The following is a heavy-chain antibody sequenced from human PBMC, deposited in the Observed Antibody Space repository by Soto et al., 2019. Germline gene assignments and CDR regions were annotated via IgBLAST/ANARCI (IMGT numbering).Heavy chain of an antibody. J-gene: IGHJ6*03. Sequence: QVQLLQSGAEVKKPGASVKVSCKASGYTFTSYYMHWVRQAPGQGLEWMGIINPSGGSTSYAQKFQGRVTMTRDTSTSTVYMELSSLRSEDTAVYYCARAGITMVRGAYYMDVWGKGTTVTVSS. CDR2: INPSGGST. CDR3: ARAGITMVRGAYYMDV. V-gene: IGHV1-46*03. CDR1: GYTFTSYY. D-gene: IGHD3-10*01.